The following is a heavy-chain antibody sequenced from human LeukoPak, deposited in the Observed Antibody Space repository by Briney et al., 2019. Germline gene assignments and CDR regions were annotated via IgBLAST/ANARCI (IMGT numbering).Heavy chain of an antibody. V-gene: IGHV1-24*01. CDR1: GYTLTELS. Sequence: AASVKVSCKVSGYTLTELSMHWVRQAPGKGLEWMGGFDPEDGETIYAQKFQGRVTMTEDTSTDTAYMELSSLRSEDTAVYYCATLQLERPSSIRSYYYYMDVRGKGTTVTVSS. J-gene: IGHJ6*03. D-gene: IGHD1-1*01. CDR3: ATLQLERPSSIRSYYYYMDV. CDR2: FDPEDGET.